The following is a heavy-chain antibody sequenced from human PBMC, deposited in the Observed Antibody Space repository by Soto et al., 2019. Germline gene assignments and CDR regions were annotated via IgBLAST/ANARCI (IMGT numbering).Heavy chain of an antibody. Sequence: PSETLSLTCTVSGGSISTYYWNWIRQPPGKGLEWIGYISYSGSTNYNPSLKSRVTISVDTSKNQFSLMLTSVTVADTAVYYCAKAQYSNSPFDYWGQGTLVTVSS. CDR1: GGSISTYY. V-gene: IGHV4-59*01. J-gene: IGHJ4*02. CDR2: ISYSGST. D-gene: IGHD4-4*01. CDR3: AKAQYSNSPFDY.